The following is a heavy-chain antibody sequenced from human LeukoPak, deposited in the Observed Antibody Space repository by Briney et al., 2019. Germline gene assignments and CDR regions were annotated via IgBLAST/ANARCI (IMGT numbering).Heavy chain of an antibody. CDR1: RFTFSSYS. D-gene: IGHD3-9*01. CDR2: ISSSGSYI. Sequence: GGSLRLSCAASRFTFSSYSMNWVRQAPGKGLEWVSSISSSGSYIYYADSVKGRFTISRDNAKNSLYLQMNSLRAEDTALYYCARADILTGYCFDYWGQGTLVTVSS. V-gene: IGHV3-21*04. CDR3: ARADILTGYCFDY. J-gene: IGHJ4*02.